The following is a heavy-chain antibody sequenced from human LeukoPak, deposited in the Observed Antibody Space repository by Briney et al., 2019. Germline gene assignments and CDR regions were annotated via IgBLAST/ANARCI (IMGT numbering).Heavy chain of an antibody. J-gene: IGHJ6*02. V-gene: IGHV5-51*01. CDR3: ARTKDSYYSGLDV. CDR2: IYPGDSDT. CDR1: GYSFTNHW. Sequence: TGESLKISCKGSGYSFTNHWIGWVRQMPGKGLEWMGIIYPGDSDTRYSPSFQGQVTISADKSISTAYLQWSSLKASDTAMYYCARTKDSYYSGLDVWGQGTTVTVSS.